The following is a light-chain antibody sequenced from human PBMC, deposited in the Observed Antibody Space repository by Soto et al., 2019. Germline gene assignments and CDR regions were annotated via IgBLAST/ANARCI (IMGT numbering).Light chain of an antibody. Sequence: EIVMTQSPVTVSLSPGDRATLSCRASQSVASNLAWFQQKPGQAPRLLVYGASASATGIPARFSGSGSGTEFTLTISSLQSEDFAVYYCQQYNNWPRTFGQGTKVEIK. V-gene: IGKV3-15*01. CDR2: GAS. CDR1: QSVASN. CDR3: QQYNNWPRT. J-gene: IGKJ1*01.